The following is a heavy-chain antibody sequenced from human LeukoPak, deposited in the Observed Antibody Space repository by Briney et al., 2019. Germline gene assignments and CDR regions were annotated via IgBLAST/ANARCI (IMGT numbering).Heavy chain of an antibody. CDR2: IYYSGST. V-gene: IGHV4-39*07. D-gene: IGHD3-22*01. Sequence: SETLSLTCTVSGGSFSSSNYYWGWIRQPPGKGLDWIGSIYYSGSTYYNPSLKGRVTISVDTSKNQFSLTLSSVTAADTAVYYCARKAPYYSDGSGTLGTYYFDNWGQGTLVTVSS. CDR3: ARKAPYYSDGSGTLGTYYFDN. CDR1: GGSFSSSNYY. J-gene: IGHJ4*02.